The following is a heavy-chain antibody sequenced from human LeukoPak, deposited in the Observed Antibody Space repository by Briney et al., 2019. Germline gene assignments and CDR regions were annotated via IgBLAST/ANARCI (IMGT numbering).Heavy chain of an antibody. CDR1: GFTFDDYT. V-gene: IGHV3-43*01. CDR3: AKEGGAAAGTGGWFDP. CDR2: ISWDGGST. J-gene: IGHJ5*02. D-gene: IGHD6-13*01. Sequence: GGPLRLSCAASGFTFDDYTMHWVRQAPGKGLEWVSLISWDGGSTYYADSVKGRLTISRDNSKNSLYLQMNSLRTEDTALYYCAKEGGAAAGTGGWFDPWGQGTLVTVSS.